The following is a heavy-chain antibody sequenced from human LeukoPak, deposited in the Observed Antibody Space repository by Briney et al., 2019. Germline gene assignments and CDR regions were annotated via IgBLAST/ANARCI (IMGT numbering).Heavy chain of an antibody. CDR2: IYPADSDT. J-gene: IGHJ4*02. CDR3: ASLDYGKGRPGFYFDY. Sequence: GESLKISCKGSGCTFTTYWIGWVRQMPGKGLEWMGIIYPADSDTRYNPSFQGQVTISVDKSISTAYLQWSSLKASDTAMYYCASLDYGKGRPGFYFDYWGQGTLVTVSS. D-gene: IGHD4-17*01. CDR1: GCTFTTYW. V-gene: IGHV5-51*01.